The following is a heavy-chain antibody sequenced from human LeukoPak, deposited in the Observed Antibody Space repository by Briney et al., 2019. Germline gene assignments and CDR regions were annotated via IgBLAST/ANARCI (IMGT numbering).Heavy chain of an antibody. Sequence: SGTLSLTCTVSGGSVANSYWSWIRQPPGKGLEWIGYVYSSGTATYNPSIKRTLTISIDMSTSQFSLELKPVTAADTPVYYCARIYYGSGSYLSSSPFDYWGQGTLVTVSS. V-gene: IGHV4-59*08. D-gene: IGHD3-10*01. J-gene: IGHJ4*02. CDR1: GGSVANSY. CDR3: ARIYYGSGSYLSSSPFDY. CDR2: VYSSGTA.